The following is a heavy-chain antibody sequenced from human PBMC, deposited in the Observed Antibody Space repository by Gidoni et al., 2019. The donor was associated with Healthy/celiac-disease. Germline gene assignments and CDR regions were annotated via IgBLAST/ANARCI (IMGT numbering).Heavy chain of an antibody. Sequence: QLQLQESGPGLAKPSETPSLTCTVPGGSISSSSYYWGWIRQPPGKGLVWIGSIYYSGSTYYNPSLKSRVTISVDTSKNKFSLKLSSVTAADTAVYYCARELKSGYYSSDFDYWGQGTLVTVSS. CDR1: GGSISSSSYY. CDR3: ARELKSGYYSSDFDY. CDR2: IYYSGST. J-gene: IGHJ4*02. D-gene: IGHD3-22*01. V-gene: IGHV4-39*07.